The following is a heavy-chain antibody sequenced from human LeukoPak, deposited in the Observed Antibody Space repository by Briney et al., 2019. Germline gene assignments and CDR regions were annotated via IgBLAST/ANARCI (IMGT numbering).Heavy chain of an antibody. CDR2: IYYSGST. Sequence: PSETLSLTCTVSGGSISSSSYYWGWIRQPPGKGLEWIGSIYYSGSTYYNPSLKSRVTISVDTSKNQFSLKLSSVTAADTAVYYCARHLLRLRITMLGMDVWGKGTTVTISS. V-gene: IGHV4-39*01. J-gene: IGHJ6*04. D-gene: IGHD3-10*02. CDR1: GGSISSSSYY. CDR3: ARHLLRLRITMLGMDV.